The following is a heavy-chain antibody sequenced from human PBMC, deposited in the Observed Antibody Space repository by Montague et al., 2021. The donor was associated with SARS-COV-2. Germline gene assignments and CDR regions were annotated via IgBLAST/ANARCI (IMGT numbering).Heavy chain of an antibody. CDR3: AREGGRSDYLDY. Sequence: SETLSLTCTVSGGSISSYYWNWIRQTPEKALEWLGNIYTSGYTKYNPSVKSRVTISLDTSKNEISLKLTSVTATDTAVYYRAREGGRSDYLDYWGQGILVTVSS. D-gene: IGHD3-10*01. V-gene: IGHV4-4*08. CDR2: IYTSGYT. J-gene: IGHJ4*02. CDR1: GGSISSYY.